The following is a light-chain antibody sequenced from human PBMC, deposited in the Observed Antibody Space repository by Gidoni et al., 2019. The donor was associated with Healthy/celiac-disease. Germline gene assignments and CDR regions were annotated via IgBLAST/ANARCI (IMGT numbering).Light chain of an antibody. Sequence: AIQLTQSPSSLSASVGDRVTITCRASQGISSALAWYQQKPGKAPKLLIYDASSLESGVPSRFSLQPEDLATYYCQQLNSYPYTFGQGTKLEIK. CDR2: DAS. CDR3: QQLNSYPYT. CDR1: QGISSA. V-gene: IGKV1-13*02. J-gene: IGKJ2*01.